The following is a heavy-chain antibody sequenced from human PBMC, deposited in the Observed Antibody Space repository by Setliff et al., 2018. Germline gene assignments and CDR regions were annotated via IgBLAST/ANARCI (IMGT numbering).Heavy chain of an antibody. V-gene: IGHV4-38-2*02. CDR3: AREVYCSGGRCYGQMPAALGH. J-gene: IGHJ4*02. CDR1: GFSISSGYY. D-gene: IGHD2-15*01. CDR2: MYYGGGGST. Sequence: ASETLSLTFAVSGFSISSGYYWGWIRQPPGKGLEWIGSMYYGGGGSTYYNASLKSRFTISVDTSKNQFSLKLNSVTAADTAVYYCAREVYCSGGRCYGQMPAALGHWGQGTLVTVSS.